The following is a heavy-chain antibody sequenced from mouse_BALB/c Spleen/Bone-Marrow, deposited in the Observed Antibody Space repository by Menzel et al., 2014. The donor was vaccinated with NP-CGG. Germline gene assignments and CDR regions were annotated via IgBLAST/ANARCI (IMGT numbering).Heavy chain of an antibody. Sequence: EVKLVESGGGLVQPGGSLKLSCAASGFDLSRYWMSWVRQAPGKGLEWIGEINPGSSTINYTPSLKDKFIISRDNAKNTLYLQMSKVRSEDTALYYCARLYDYGWHVYWGQGTQVTVSA. CDR1: GFDLSRYW. CDR2: INPGSSTI. D-gene: IGHD2-4*01. CDR3: ARLYDYGWHVY. V-gene: IGHV4-1*02. J-gene: IGHJ3*01.